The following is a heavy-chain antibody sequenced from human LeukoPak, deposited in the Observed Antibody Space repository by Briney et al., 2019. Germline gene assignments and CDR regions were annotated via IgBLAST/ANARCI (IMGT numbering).Heavy chain of an antibody. CDR2: ISRSSSDI. CDR1: GFSFSSYS. CDR3: ARDPSSLSMDV. J-gene: IGHJ6*04. V-gene: IGHV3-21*04. Sequence: GGSLRLSCAASGFSFSSYSMSWVRQAPGKGLEWVSFISRSSSDIYHADSVKGRFTISRDNSNNTLYLQMHSLRVEDTAIYYCARDPSSLSMDVWGKGTTVTVSS.